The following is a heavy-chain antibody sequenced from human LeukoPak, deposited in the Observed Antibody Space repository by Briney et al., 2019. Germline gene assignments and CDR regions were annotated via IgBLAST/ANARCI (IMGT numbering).Heavy chain of an antibody. D-gene: IGHD3-22*01. CDR3: AKEAYDSSGYYYEDYFDY. CDR1: GFTFSSYG. V-gene: IGHV3-30*18. Sequence: GRSLRLSCAASGFTFSSYGMHWVRQAPGKGLEWVAVISYDGTNKYYADSVKGRFIMSRDNSKNTLYLQMNSLRAEDTAVYYCAKEAYDSSGYYYEDYFDYWGQGTLVTVSS. CDR2: ISYDGTNK. J-gene: IGHJ4*02.